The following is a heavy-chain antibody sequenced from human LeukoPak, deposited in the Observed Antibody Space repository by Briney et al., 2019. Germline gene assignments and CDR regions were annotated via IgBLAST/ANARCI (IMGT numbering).Heavy chain of an antibody. D-gene: IGHD2-15*01. CDR2: IYSAGNT. Sequence: GGSLRLSCAASGFTVSSNHMSWVRQAPGKGLEWVSFIYSAGNTYYADSVKGRFTISRDNSKDTLYLQMNSLRAEDTAVYYCANIKEDYFDYWGQGTLVTVSP. J-gene: IGHJ4*02. CDR3: ANIKEDYFDY. CDR1: GFTVSSNH. V-gene: IGHV3-53*01.